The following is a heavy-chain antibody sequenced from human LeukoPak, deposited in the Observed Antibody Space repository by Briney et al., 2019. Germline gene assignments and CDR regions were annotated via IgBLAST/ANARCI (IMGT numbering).Heavy chain of an antibody. D-gene: IGHD3-22*01. CDR2: INTNTGNP. J-gene: IGHJ4*02. CDR1: GYTFTSYA. Sequence: APVKVSCKASGYTFTSYAMNWVRQAPGQGLEWMGWINTNTGNPTYAQGFTGRFVFSLDTSVSTAYLQISSLKAEDTAVYYCARIQDYYDSSGPDYWGQGTLVTVSS. V-gene: IGHV7-4-1*02. CDR3: ARIQDYYDSSGPDY.